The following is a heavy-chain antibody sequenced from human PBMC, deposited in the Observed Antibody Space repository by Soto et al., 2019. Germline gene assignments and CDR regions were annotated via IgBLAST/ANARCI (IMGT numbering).Heavy chain of an antibody. CDR1: GYTFTGYY. V-gene: IGHV1-2*02. Sequence: QVQLVQSGAEVKKPGASVKVSCKASGYTFTGYYMHWVRQAPGQGLEWMGWINPNSGGTNDAQKFQGRVTMTRDTSISTAYMELSRLRSDDTAVYYCARRHAITSEEEFDYWGQGTLVTVSS. J-gene: IGHJ4*02. CDR3: ARRHAITSEEEFDY. CDR2: INPNSGGT. D-gene: IGHD2-2*01.